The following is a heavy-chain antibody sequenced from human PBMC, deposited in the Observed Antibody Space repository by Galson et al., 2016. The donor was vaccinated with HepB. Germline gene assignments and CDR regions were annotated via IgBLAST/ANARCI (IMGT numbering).Heavy chain of an antibody. D-gene: IGHD2-21*02. J-gene: IGHJ4*02. CDR3: ARTPYCGGDCSDF. V-gene: IGHV1-18*01. CDR1: GYTYKTYG. CDR2: LAASNGNT. Sequence: SVKVSCKASGYTYKTYGITWVRQAPGQGLEWMGWLAASNGNTIYGQNFQGRVTMTTDTSTSTAYMELRSLRSDDTAVYYCARTPYCGGDCSDFWGQGTLVTVS.